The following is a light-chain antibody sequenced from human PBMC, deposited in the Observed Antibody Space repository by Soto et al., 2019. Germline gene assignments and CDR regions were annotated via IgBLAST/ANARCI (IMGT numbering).Light chain of an antibody. CDR1: QSLLHSNGYNY. CDR3: MQALQTPLT. V-gene: IGKV2-28*01. Sequence: DIVMTQSPLSLPVTPGEPASISCRSSQSLLHSNGYNYLDWYLQKPGQSPQLLIYLGSNRASGVPEGFSGSGSGTDFTLKISRVEAEDVGVYCCMQALQTPLTFGGGTKVEIK. CDR2: LGS. J-gene: IGKJ4*01.